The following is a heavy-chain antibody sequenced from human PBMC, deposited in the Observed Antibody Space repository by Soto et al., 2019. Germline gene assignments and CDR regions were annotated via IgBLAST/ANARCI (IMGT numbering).Heavy chain of an antibody. CDR3: ARGSRWQSYGMDV. CDR1: GGSLSSYY. J-gene: IGHJ6*02. V-gene: IGHV4-59*01. Sequence: SETLSLTCTVSGGSLSSYYWSWIRQPPGKGLEWIGYIYYSGSTNYNPSLKSRVTISVDTSKNQFSLKLSSVTAADTAVYYCARGSRWQSYGMDVWGQGTTVTVSS. D-gene: IGHD2-15*01. CDR2: IYYSGST.